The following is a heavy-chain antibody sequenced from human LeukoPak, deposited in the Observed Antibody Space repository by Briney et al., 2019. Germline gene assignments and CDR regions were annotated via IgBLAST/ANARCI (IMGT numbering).Heavy chain of an antibody. Sequence: GGSLRLSCAASGNYWMHWVRQAPGKGLVWVSHINSAGSWTSYADSVKGRFTISKDNAKNTVYLQMNNLRAEDTAVYYCVSFYETYRGRGTLVTVSS. D-gene: IGHD2-2*01. CDR2: INSAGSWT. CDR1: GNYW. CDR3: VSFYETY. J-gene: IGHJ4*02. V-gene: IGHV3-74*01.